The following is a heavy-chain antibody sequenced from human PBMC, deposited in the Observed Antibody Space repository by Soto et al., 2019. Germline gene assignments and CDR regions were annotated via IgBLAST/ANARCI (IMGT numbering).Heavy chain of an antibody. CDR3: ARGSSSGYYFSDY. Sequence: ASVKVSCKASGYTFSSYYMHWVRQAPGQGLEWVGIINPSSGSTTYAQNFQGRVTMTRDTSTSTVYMELSSLRSEDTAVYCCARGSSSGYYFSDYWGQGTPVTVSS. V-gene: IGHV1-46*01. CDR1: GYTFSSYY. CDR2: INPSSGST. D-gene: IGHD3-22*01. J-gene: IGHJ4*02.